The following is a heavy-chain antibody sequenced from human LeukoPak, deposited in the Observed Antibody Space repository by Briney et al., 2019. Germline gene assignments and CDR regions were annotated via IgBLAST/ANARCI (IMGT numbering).Heavy chain of an antibody. Sequence: ASVKVSCKASGYTFTGYYMHWVRQAPGQGLEWMGRINPNSGGTNYAQRLQGRVTMTTDTSTSTAYMDLRSLRSDDTAVYFCVRDGRFGELSDYWGQGTLVTVSS. CDR1: GYTFTGYY. D-gene: IGHD3-10*01. CDR2: INPNSGGT. V-gene: IGHV1-2*06. CDR3: VRDGRFGELSDY. J-gene: IGHJ4*02.